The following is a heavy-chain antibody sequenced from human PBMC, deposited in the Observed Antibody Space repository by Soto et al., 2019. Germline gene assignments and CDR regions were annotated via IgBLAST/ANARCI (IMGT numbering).Heavy chain of an antibody. V-gene: IGHV1-2*02. Sequence: ASVKVSCKASGYTFTGYYMHWVRQAPGQGLEWMGWINPNSGGTNYAQKFQGRVTMTRDTSISTAYMELSRLRSDDTAVYYCARTQDYYDSSGPLDYWGQGTLATVSS. J-gene: IGHJ4*02. CDR2: INPNSGGT. CDR3: ARTQDYYDSSGPLDY. CDR1: GYTFTGYY. D-gene: IGHD3-22*01.